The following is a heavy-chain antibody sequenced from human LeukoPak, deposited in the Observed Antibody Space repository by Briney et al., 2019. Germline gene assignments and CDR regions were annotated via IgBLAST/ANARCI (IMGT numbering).Heavy chain of an antibody. V-gene: IGHV1-2*02. J-gene: IGHJ5*02. CDR2: INPNSGGT. CDR3: ARDKDTIFGVAPPANWFDP. Sequence: HGASVTVSCKASGYTFTGYYMHWVRQAPGQGLEWMGWINPNSGGTNYAQKFQGRVTMTRDTSISTAYMELSRLRSDDTAVYYCARDKDTIFGVAPPANWFDPWGQGTLVTVSS. D-gene: IGHD3-3*01. CDR1: GYTFTGYY.